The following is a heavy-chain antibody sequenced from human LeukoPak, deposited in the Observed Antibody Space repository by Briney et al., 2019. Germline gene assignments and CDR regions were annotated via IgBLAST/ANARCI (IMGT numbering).Heavy chain of an antibody. CDR2: IYYSGST. Sequence: PSQTLSLTCTVSGGSISSGGYYWSWIRQHPGKGLEWIGYIYYSGSTYYNPSLKSRVTISVDASKNQFSLKLSPVTAADTAVYYCARGDLVPVPDISYYFDYWGQGTLVTVSS. J-gene: IGHJ4*02. V-gene: IGHV4-31*03. CDR3: ARGDLVPVPDISYYFDY. CDR1: GGSISSGGYY. D-gene: IGHD2-2*01.